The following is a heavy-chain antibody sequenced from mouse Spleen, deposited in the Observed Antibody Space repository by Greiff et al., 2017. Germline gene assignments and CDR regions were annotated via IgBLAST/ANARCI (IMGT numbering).Heavy chain of an antibody. CDR2: INPNNGGT. D-gene: IGHD2-4*01. Sequence: VQLQQSGPELVKPGASVKISCKASGYTFTDYYMNWVKQSHGKSLEWIGDINPNNGGTSYNQKFKGKATLTVDKSSSTAYMELRSLTSEDSAVYYCARGDYDYVHWYFDVWGTGTTVTVSS. V-gene: IGHV1-26*01. J-gene: IGHJ1*03. CDR3: ARGDYDYVHWYFDV. CDR1: GYTFTDYY.